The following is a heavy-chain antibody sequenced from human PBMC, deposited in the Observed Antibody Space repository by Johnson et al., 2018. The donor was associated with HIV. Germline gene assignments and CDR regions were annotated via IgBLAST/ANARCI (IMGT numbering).Heavy chain of an antibody. CDR3: ARGRYGRMTTVAAAAFDI. Sequence: VQLVESGGGLVKPGGSLRLSCAASGFAFRTHWMVWVRQTPGKGLEWVSSISADGDSTYYADSVKGRFTISRDNPKNTFYLQMNSLRAEDTATYYCARGRYGRMTTVAAAAFDIWGQGTMVTVSS. J-gene: IGHJ3*02. CDR2: ISADGDST. V-gene: IGHV3-23*04. D-gene: IGHD4-23*01. CDR1: GFAFRTHW.